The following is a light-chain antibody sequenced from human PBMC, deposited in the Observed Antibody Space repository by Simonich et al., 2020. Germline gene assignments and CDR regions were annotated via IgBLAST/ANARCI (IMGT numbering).Light chain of an antibody. CDR2: DAS. J-gene: IGKJ2*02. V-gene: IGKV3D-20*01. CDR1: QSVSSSY. Sequence: EIVLTQSPGTLSFSPGERATLSCRASQSVSSSYLAWYQQKPGLAPRLLIYDASSRATGIPDRFSGSGSGTDFTLTISRLEPEDFAVYYCQQYGSSRTFGQGTKLEIK. CDR3: QQYGSSRT.